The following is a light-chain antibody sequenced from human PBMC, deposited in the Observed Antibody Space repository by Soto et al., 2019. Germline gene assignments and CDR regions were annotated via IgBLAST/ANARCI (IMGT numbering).Light chain of an antibody. CDR2: ENN. V-gene: IGLV1-51*02. J-gene: IGLJ3*02. CDR1: SSNIGNNY. CDR3: GTWDIRLNINWV. Sequence: QSVLTQPPSVSAAPGQKVTISCSGSSSNIGNNYVSWYQHLPGTAPRLLIFENNKRPSGIPDRFSGSKSGTPATLAITGLQTGDEADYYCGTWDIRLNINWVFGGGTKLTVL.